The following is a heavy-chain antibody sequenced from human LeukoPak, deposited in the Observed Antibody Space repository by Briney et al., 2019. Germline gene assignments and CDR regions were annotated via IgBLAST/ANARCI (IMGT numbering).Heavy chain of an antibody. V-gene: IGHV4-59*01. J-gene: IGHJ3*02. CDR2: LSKSGNT. D-gene: IGHD3-9*01. CDR1: GGSISSYY. Sequence: SETLSLTCTVSGGSISSYYWSWIRLPPGKGLEWIGYLSKSGNTNYSPSLKSRVTIFGDTSKNQFFLKLSSVTAVDTAVYYCARARYVNSFYAFDIWGQGTLVTVSS. CDR3: ARARYVNSFYAFDI.